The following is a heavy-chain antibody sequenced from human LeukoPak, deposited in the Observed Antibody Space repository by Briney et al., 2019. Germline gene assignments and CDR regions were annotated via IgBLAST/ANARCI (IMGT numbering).Heavy chain of an antibody. CDR3: ARGARFLEWTGVYAFDI. CDR1: GFTFSSYS. CDR2: ISSSSSTI. J-gene: IGHJ3*02. Sequence: GGSLRLSCAASGFTFSSYSMNWVRQAPGKGLEWVSYISSSSSTIYYADSVKGRFTISRDNAKNSLYLQMNSLRAEDTAVYYCARGARFLEWTGVYAFDIWGQGTMVTVSS. V-gene: IGHV3-48*01. D-gene: IGHD3-3*01.